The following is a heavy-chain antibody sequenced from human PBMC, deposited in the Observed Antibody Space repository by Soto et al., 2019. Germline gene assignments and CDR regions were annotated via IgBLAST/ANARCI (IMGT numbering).Heavy chain of an antibody. CDR3: ARGTAVTGLDY. V-gene: IGHV6-1*01. CDR2: TYYRSTWYN. D-gene: IGHD6-19*01. Sequence: QVQLQESGPGLVKPSQTLSLTCAISGDSVSSNSVVWSWIRQSPSRGLEWLGRTYYRSTWYNDYATYVKSRITINQDTSKNQISLQLDSVTPEDTAVYYCARGTAVTGLDYWGQGALVTVSS. J-gene: IGHJ4*02. CDR1: GDSVSSNSVV.